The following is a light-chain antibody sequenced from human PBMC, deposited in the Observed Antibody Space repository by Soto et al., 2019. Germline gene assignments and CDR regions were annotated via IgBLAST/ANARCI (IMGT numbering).Light chain of an antibody. V-gene: IGLV2-14*01. Sequence: QSVLTQPASVSGSPGQSITISCTGTSIDVGGYNYVSWYQQHPGKAPKLMIYAVNNRPSGVSDRFSGSKSGNTASLTISGLQAEDEADYYCSSYTSGSYVFGTGTKVTVL. CDR2: AVN. CDR3: SSYTSGSYV. CDR1: SIDVGGYNY. J-gene: IGLJ1*01.